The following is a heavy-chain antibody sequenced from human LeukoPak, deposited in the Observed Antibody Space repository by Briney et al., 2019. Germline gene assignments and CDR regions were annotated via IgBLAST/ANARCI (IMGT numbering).Heavy chain of an antibody. CDR1: GGSISSGSYY. V-gene: IGHV4-31*03. CDR3: ARGLRRFGELLNY. D-gene: IGHD3-10*01. Sequence: SETLSLTCTVSGGSISSGSYYWSWIRQHPGKGLEWIGYIYYSGSTYYNPSLKSRVTISVDTSKNQFSLKLSSVTAADTAVYYCARGLRRFGELLNYWGQGTLVTVSS. CDR2: IYYSGST. J-gene: IGHJ4*02.